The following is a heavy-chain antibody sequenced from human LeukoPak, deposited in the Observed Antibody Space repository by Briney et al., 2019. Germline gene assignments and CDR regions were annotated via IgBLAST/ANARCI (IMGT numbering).Heavy chain of an antibody. CDR1: GFIVSSNY. D-gene: IGHD3-3*01. CDR3: ARVGITLFGVVIL. V-gene: IGHV3-53*01. Sequence: GGSLRLSCAASGFIVSSNYMSWVRQAPGKGLEWGSILHSGGNTYYADSVKGRFIISRDNSNNTLYLQMNSLRTEDTAVYYCARVGITLFGVVILWGQGTLVTVSS. CDR2: LHSGGNT. J-gene: IGHJ4*02.